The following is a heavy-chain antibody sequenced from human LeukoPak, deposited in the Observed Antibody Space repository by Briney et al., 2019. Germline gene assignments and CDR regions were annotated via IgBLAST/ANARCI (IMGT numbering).Heavy chain of an antibody. V-gene: IGHV4-39*01. D-gene: IGHD6-13*01. Sequence: SETLSLTCTVSGGSISSSSYYWGWIRQPPGKGLEWIGSIYYSGSTYYNPSLKSRVTISVDTSKNQFSLKLSSVTAADTAVYYCARWSDGSWPHFDYWGQGTLVTVSS. CDR1: GGSISSSSYY. J-gene: IGHJ4*02. CDR2: IYYSGST. CDR3: ARWSDGSWPHFDY.